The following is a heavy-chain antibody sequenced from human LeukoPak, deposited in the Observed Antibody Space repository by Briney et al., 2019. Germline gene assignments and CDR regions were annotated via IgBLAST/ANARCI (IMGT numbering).Heavy chain of an antibody. CDR3: ARDSQKRGFDP. CDR2: INHSGST. V-gene: IGHV4-34*01. J-gene: IGHJ5*02. D-gene: IGHD6-13*01. Sequence: SETLSLTCAVYGGSFSGYYWSWIRQPPGKGLEWIGEINHSGSTNYNPSLKSRVTISVDTSKNQFSLKLSSVTAADTAVYYCARDSQKRGFDPWGQGTLVTVSS. CDR1: GGSFSGYY.